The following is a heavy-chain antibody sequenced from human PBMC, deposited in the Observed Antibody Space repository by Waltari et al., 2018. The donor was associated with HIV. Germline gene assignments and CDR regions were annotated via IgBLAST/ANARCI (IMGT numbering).Heavy chain of an antibody. CDR1: GFTFSSFW. Sequence: EVQLVESGGGLVQPGGSLRLPCAPCGFTFSSFWMSWVRQAPGKGLEWVANIKQDGSEKYYVDSMKGRFTISRDNAKNSLYLQINSLRAEDTAVYYCAGRSPARRLNWFDPWGQGTLVIVSS. V-gene: IGHV3-7*01. CDR3: AGRSPARRLNWFDP. J-gene: IGHJ5*02. D-gene: IGHD2-8*01. CDR2: IKQDGSEK.